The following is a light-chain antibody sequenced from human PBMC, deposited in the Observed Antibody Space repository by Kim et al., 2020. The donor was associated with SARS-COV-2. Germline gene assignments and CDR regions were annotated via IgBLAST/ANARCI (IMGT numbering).Light chain of an antibody. J-gene: IGLJ3*02. CDR3: SSYTRSGTLV. CDR2: DVT. Sequence: QSALTQPASVSGSPGQSITISCTGTSSDVGGYNYVAWYQQHPGKAAKIMIYDVTKRPSGVSSRFSGSKSGNTASLTISGLQAEDEADYYCSSYTRSGTLVFGGGTQLTVL. CDR1: SSDVGGYNY. V-gene: IGLV2-14*01.